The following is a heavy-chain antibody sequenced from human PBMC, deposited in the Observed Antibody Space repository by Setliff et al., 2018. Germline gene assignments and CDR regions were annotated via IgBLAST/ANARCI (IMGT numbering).Heavy chain of an antibody. D-gene: IGHD5-18*01. V-gene: IGHV3-23*01. CDR1: GFSFSDYA. J-gene: IGHJ4*02. Sequence: LRLSCAASGFSFSDYAMSWVRQAPRKGLEWVSGGSTGKTDYADSVKGQFTMSRDSSTNTLYLQMNSLRGEDTAVYYCAKDLSSNTAASYFFDLWGQGTQVTSPQ. CDR2: GSTGKT. CDR3: AKDLSSNTAASYFFDL.